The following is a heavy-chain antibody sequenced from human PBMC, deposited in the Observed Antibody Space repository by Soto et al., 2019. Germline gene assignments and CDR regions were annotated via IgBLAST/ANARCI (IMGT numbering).Heavy chain of an antibody. V-gene: IGHV4-31*03. CDR2: IYEIGSA. J-gene: IGHJ4*02. CDR1: GESISSGGYY. Sequence: QVQLQESGPGLVKPSQTLSLTCTVSGESISSGGYYWSWIRQHPGKGLEWIGYIYEIGSAYYNPSLKSRVSISMDTSKNQFAMRLSSVTAADTAVYYCARASSSSSAIDYWGQGTLITVSS. CDR3: ARASSSSSAIDY. D-gene: IGHD6-6*01.